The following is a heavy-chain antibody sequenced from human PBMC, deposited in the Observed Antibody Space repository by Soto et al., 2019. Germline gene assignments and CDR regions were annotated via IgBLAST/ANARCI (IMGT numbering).Heavy chain of an antibody. J-gene: IGHJ4*02. CDR2: IYYDGSNK. CDR3: ARDATSGSYSRFGD. Sequence: QVQLVESGGGVVQPGRSLRLSCAASGFTFSNYGMHWVRQAPGKGLEWVAAIYYDGSNKEYADSEKGRFTISRDNSKNTLFLQMDSVRAEDTAVHYCARDATSGSYSRFGDRGQGKLVTVSS. D-gene: IGHD1-26*01. V-gene: IGHV3-33*01. CDR1: GFTFSNYG.